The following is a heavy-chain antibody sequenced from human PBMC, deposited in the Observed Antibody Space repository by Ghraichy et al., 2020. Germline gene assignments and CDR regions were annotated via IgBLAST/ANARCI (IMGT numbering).Heavy chain of an antibody. D-gene: IGHD6-13*01. Sequence: GSLRLSCTVSGGSISSYYWSWIRQPPGKGLEWIGYIYYSGSTNYNPSLKSRVTISVDTSKNQFSLKLSSVTAADTAVYYCARMNNIAAADTRVLSFSVAFDIWGQGTMVTVSS. CDR1: GGSISSYY. CDR3: ARMNNIAAADTRVLSFSVAFDI. V-gene: IGHV4-59*01. J-gene: IGHJ3*02. CDR2: IYYSGST.